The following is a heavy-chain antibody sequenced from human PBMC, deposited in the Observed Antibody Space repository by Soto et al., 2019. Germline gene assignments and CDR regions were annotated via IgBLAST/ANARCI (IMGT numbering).Heavy chain of an antibody. D-gene: IGHD7-27*01. Sequence: GGSLRLSCAVSGFTFSQYPMSWVRQAPGKGLEWVSTVTSSGVSAWYADAVQGRFTISRDNSKNMLYLSMNSLRAEDTAAYYCGKAGEMTNFYLDYLGPGTLVT. V-gene: IGHV3-23*01. CDR1: GFTFSQYP. CDR2: VTSSGVSA. J-gene: IGHJ4*02. CDR3: GKAGEMTNFYLDY.